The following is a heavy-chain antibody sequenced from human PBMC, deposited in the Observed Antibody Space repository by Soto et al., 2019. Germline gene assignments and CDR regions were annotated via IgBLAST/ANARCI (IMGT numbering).Heavy chain of an antibody. CDR3: AGVESYSYGMDV. D-gene: IGHD2-15*01. CDR2: IYYSGST. Sequence: PSDTLSLTCTCSGCSIISFNYDLVWVRQPPGKGLEWIGSIYYSGSTYYNPSLKSRVTMSVDTSKNQFSLKLSSVTAAETAVYYCAGVESYSYGMDVWGQGTTVTVSS. J-gene: IGHJ6*02. V-gene: IGHV4-39*01. CDR1: GCSIISFNYD.